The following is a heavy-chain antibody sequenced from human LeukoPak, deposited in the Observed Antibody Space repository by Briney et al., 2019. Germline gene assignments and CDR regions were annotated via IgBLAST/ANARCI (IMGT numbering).Heavy chain of an antibody. Sequence: PSETLSLTCTVSGGSISSYYWSWIRQPPGKGLEWIGYIYYSGSTNYNPSLKSRVTISVDTSKNQFSLKLSSVTAADTAVYHCARDRYYYGMDVWGQGTTVTVSS. V-gene: IGHV4-59*01. CDR2: IYYSGST. CDR1: GGSISSYY. CDR3: ARDRYYYGMDV. J-gene: IGHJ6*02.